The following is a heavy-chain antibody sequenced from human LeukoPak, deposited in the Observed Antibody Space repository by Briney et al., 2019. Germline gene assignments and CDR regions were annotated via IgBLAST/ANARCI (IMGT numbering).Heavy chain of an antibody. V-gene: IGHV3-30*04. Sequence: SGGSLRLSCAASGFTFSSYAMSWVRQAPGKGLEWVAVISYDGSNKYYADSVKGRFTISRDNSKNTMYLQMNSLRAEDTAVYYCASWVGSFRYWGQGTLVTVSS. CDR1: GFTFSSYA. J-gene: IGHJ4*02. D-gene: IGHD1-26*01. CDR2: ISYDGSNK. CDR3: ASWVGSFRY.